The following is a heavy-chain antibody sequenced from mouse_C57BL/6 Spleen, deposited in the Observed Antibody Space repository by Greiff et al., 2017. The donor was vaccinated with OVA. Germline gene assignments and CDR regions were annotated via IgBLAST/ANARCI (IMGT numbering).Heavy chain of an antibody. V-gene: IGHV6-3*01. D-gene: IGHD1-1*01. Sequence: LQQSGGGLVQPGGSMKLSCVASGFTFSNYWMNWVRQSPEKGLEWVAQIRLKSDNYATHYAESVKGRFTISRDDSKSSVYLQMNNLRAEDTGIYYCTDGSSSLAYWGQGTLVTVSA. CDR1: GFTFSNYW. J-gene: IGHJ3*01. CDR3: TDGSSSLAY. CDR2: IRLKSDNYAT.